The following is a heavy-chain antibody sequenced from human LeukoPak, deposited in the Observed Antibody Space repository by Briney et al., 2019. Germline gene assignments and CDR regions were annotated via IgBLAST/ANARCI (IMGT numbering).Heavy chain of an antibody. V-gene: IGHV1-18*01. D-gene: IGHD2-15*01. CDR2: ISAYNGNT. J-gene: IGHJ6*03. CDR3: ARSNRKGSVVYYYMDV. CDR1: GYTFTSYG. Sequence: ASVKVSCKASGYTFTSYGISWVRQAPGQGLEWMGWISAYNGNTNYAQKLQGRVTMTTDTSTSTAYMELRSLRSDDTAVYYCARSNRKGSVVYYYMDVWGKGTTVAISS.